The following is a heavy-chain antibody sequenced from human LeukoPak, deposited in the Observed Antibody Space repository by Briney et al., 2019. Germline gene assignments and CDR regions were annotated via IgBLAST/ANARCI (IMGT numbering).Heavy chain of an antibody. CDR1: GFTFSGYS. Sequence: GGSLRLSCAASGFTFSGYSINWVRQAPGKGLEWVSSISSSSTYIYYGDSMKGRFTVSRDDAKNSLYLQMHSLRAEDTAVYYCARDSDYGGSFDIWGQGTTVTVSS. D-gene: IGHD4-23*01. V-gene: IGHV3-21*04. CDR2: ISSSSTYI. J-gene: IGHJ3*02. CDR3: ARDSDYGGSFDI.